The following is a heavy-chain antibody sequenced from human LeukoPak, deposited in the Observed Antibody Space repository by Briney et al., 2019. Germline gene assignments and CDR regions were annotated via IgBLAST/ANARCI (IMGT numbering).Heavy chain of an antibody. CDR2: IYSGGRT. V-gene: IGHV3-53*05. CDR1: GFTVSINY. CDR3: AREGDISSGIIDY. Sequence: PGGSLRLSCAASGFTVSINYMSWVRQATGKGLEWVSVIYSGGRTHYADSVKGRFTISRDNSKNTLYLQMNSLRAEDTAVYYCAREGDISSGIIDYWGQRTLVTVSS. D-gene: IGHD3-16*02. J-gene: IGHJ4*02.